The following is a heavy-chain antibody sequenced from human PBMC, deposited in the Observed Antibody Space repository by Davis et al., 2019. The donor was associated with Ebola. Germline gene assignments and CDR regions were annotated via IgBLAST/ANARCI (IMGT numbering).Heavy chain of an antibody. CDR1: GFTFSDYY. J-gene: IGHJ6*02. V-gene: IGHV3-11*06. Sequence: PGGSLRLSCAASGFTFSDYYMSWIRQAPGKGLEWVSYISSSSSYTNYADSVKGRFTISRDNAKNSLYLQMNSLRAEDTAVYYCARFCSSTSCSLGYYYYGMDVWGQGTTVTVSS. CDR2: ISSSSSYT. CDR3: ARFCSSTSCSLGYYYYGMDV. D-gene: IGHD2-2*01.